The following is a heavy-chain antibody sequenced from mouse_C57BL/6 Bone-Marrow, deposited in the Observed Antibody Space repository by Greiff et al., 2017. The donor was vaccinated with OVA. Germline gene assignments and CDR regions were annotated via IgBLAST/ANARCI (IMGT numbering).Heavy chain of an antibody. Sequence: EVMLVESGGGLVKPGGSLKLSCAASGFTFSDYGMHWVRQAPEKGLEWVAYISSGSSTIYYADTAKGRFTISRDNAKNTLFLQMTSLRSEYTAMYYCARGEVWLRRDWYFDVWGTGTTVTVSS. CDR2: ISSGSSTI. CDR1: GFTFSDYG. CDR3: ARGEVWLRRDWYFDV. D-gene: IGHD2-2*01. V-gene: IGHV5-17*01. J-gene: IGHJ1*03.